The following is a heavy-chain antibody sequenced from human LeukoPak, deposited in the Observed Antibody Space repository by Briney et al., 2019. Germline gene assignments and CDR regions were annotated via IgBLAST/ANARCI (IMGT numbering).Heavy chain of an antibody. CDR2: ISSSSSTI. D-gene: IGHD1-14*01. CDR3: ARELIYNLWDY. J-gene: IGHJ4*02. CDR1: GFTFSSYS. Sequence: AGGSLRLSCAASGFTFSSYSMNWVRQAPGKGLEWVSYISSSSSTIYYADSVKGRFTISRDNAKNSLYLQMNSLRAEDTAVYYCARELIYNLWDYWGQGTLVTVSS. V-gene: IGHV3-48*04.